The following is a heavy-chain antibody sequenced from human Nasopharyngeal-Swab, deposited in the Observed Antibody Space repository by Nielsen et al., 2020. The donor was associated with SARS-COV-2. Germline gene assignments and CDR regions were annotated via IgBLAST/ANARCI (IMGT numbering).Heavy chain of an antibody. CDR2: IIPIFGTA. V-gene: IGHV1-69*01. J-gene: IGHJ6*02. CDR3: ARAHYGMDV. Sequence: WGRQAPGQGLEWRGGIIPIFGTANYALKFQARVTITADESTSTAYMELSSLRSEDTAVYYCARAHYGMDVWGQGTTVTVSS.